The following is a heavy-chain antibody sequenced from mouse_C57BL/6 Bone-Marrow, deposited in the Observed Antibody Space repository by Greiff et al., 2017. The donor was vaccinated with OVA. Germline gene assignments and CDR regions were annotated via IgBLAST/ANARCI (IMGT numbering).Heavy chain of an antibody. CDR2: IDPSDSYT. J-gene: IGHJ3*01. D-gene: IGHD1-2*01. CDR1: GYTFTSYW. CDR3: ARDHSSWCAY. Sequence: QVQLKQPGAELVKPGASVKLSCKASGYTFTSYWLQWVKQRPGQGLEWIGEIDPSDSYTNYNQKFKGKATLSVDTSSSTAYMQLRSRTSEDAAVYYSARDHSSWCAYWGQGTLVTVSA. V-gene: IGHV1-50*01.